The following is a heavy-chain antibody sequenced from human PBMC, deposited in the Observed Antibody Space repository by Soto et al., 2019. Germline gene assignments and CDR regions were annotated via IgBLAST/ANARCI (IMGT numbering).Heavy chain of an antibody. CDR3: ARRGSYYYYYGMDV. Sequence: QVQLQQWGAGLLKPSETLSLTCAVYGGSFSGYYWSWIRQPPGKGLEWIGEINHSGSTNYNPSLRSRVTXXVXTXXNQFSLKLSSVTAADTAVYYCARRGSYYYYYGMDVWGQGTTVTVSS. V-gene: IGHV4-34*01. D-gene: IGHD3-16*01. J-gene: IGHJ6*02. CDR1: GGSFSGYY. CDR2: INHSGST.